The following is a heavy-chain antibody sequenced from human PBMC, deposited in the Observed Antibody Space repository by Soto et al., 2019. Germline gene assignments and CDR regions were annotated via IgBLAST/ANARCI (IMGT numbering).Heavy chain of an antibody. J-gene: IGHJ6*02. V-gene: IGHV4-59*01. CDR1: SGSISSYY. CDR2: IYYSGST. D-gene: IGHD6-19*01. CDR3: ARGLAVAGTTYYYYGMDV. Sequence: SETLSPTCTVSSGSISSYYWSWIRPPPGKGLEWIGYIYYSGSTNYNPSLKSRVTISVDTSKNQFSLKLSSVTAADTAVYYCARGLAVAGTTYYYYGMDVWGQGTTVTVSS.